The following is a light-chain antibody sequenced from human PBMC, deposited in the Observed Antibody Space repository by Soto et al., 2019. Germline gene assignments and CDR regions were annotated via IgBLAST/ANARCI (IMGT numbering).Light chain of an antibody. CDR1: QSVGTY. CDR2: DAS. Sequence: EFVLMQSPGTLSLSPGARATLSCRASQSVGTYLAWYQQKPGQALRLLIYDASSRAAGIPARFSGSGSGTDFTLTISSLEPEDFAVYYCQQRSNWPQVTFGQGTKVDIK. CDR3: QQRSNWPQVT. V-gene: IGKV3-11*01. J-gene: IGKJ1*01.